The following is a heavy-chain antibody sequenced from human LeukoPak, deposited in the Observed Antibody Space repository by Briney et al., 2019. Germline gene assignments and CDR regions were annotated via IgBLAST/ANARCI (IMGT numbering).Heavy chain of an antibody. J-gene: IGHJ4*02. CDR3: ARLPTSGYCSSTSCPPHY. Sequence: GGSLRLSCAASGFTFDDYTMHWVRQAPGKGLEWVSLISWDGGSTYYADSVKGRFTISRDNSKNSLYLQMNSLRAEDTAVYYCARLPTSGYCSSTSCPPHYWGQGTLVTVSS. D-gene: IGHD2-2*01. V-gene: IGHV3-43*01. CDR2: ISWDGGST. CDR1: GFTFDDYT.